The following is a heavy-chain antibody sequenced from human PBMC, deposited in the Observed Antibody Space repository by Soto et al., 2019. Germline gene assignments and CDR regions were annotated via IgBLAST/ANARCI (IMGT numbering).Heavy chain of an antibody. D-gene: IGHD2-15*01. Sequence: EVQLVESGGGLVKPGGSRRFSCEASGFTFRTYTINWVGRAPGKGWEWVLGFRGFSPYTFYAESVKGRFTISGDNAKNSLYLQMNSLGVEDTAVYYCARDRGYDAHDYYYNAMDVWGQGTTVTGSS. J-gene: IGHJ6*02. CDR1: GFTFRTYT. CDR3: ARDRGYDAHDYYYNAMDV. V-gene: IGHV3-21*01. CDR2: FRGFSPYT.